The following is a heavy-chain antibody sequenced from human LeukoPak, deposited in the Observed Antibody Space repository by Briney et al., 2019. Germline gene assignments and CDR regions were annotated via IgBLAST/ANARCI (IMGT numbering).Heavy chain of an antibody. V-gene: IGHV1-69*13. CDR2: IIPIFGTA. D-gene: IGHD6-6*01. CDR3: ATDRGSSSTNWFDP. Sequence: SVKVSCKASGGTFSSYARSWVRQAPGQGLEWMGGIIPIFGTANYAQKFQGRVTITADESTSTAYMELSSLRSEDTAVYYCATDRGSSSTNWFDPWGQGTLVTVSS. J-gene: IGHJ5*02. CDR1: GGTFSSYA.